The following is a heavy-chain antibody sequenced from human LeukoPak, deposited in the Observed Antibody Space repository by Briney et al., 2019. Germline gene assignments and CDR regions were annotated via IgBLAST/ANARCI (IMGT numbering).Heavy chain of an antibody. V-gene: IGHV1-69*13. D-gene: IGHD4-17*01. CDR2: IIPIFGTA. CDR1: GGTFSSYA. Sequence: SVKVSCKASGGTFSSYAISWVRQAPGQGLEWMGGIIPIFGTANYAQKFQGRVTITADESTSTAYMELSSLRSEDTAVYYCARDLDYGDYGYAFDIWGQGTMATVSS. J-gene: IGHJ3*02. CDR3: ARDLDYGDYGYAFDI.